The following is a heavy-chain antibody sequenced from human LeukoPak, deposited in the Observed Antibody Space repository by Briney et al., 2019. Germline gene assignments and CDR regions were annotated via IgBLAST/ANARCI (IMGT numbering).Heavy chain of an antibody. J-gene: IGHJ4*02. D-gene: IGHD3-10*01. CDR2: ISAYNGNT. Sequence: ASVKVSCKASGYTFTGYYMHWVRQAPGQGLEWMGWISAYNGNTNYAQKLQGRVTMTTDTSTSTAYMELRSLRSDDTAVYYCARTPFGGALDYWGQGTLVTVSS. CDR1: GYTFTGYY. V-gene: IGHV1-18*04. CDR3: ARTPFGGALDY.